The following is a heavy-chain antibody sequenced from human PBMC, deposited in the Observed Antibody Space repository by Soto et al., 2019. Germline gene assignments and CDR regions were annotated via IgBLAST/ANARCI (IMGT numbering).Heavy chain of an antibody. D-gene: IGHD4-17*01. CDR2: IIPIFGTA. CDR1: GGTFSSYA. J-gene: IGHJ3*02. Sequence: GASVKVSCKASGGTFSSYAISWVRQAPGQGLEWMGGIIPIFGTANYAQKFQGRVTITADESTSTAYMELSSLRSEDTAVYYCARDRTTVTTSDAFDIWGQGTMVTVSS. V-gene: IGHV1-69*13. CDR3: ARDRTTVTTSDAFDI.